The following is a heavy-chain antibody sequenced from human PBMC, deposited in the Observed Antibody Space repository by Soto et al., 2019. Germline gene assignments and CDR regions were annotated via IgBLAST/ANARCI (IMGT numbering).Heavy chain of an antibody. CDR3: ARHLLTMVRGFYYYYYMDV. Sequence: SETLSLTCTVSGGSISSSSYYWGWIRQPPGKGLEWIGSIYYSGSTYYNPSLKSRVTISVDTSKNQFSLKLSSVTAADTAVYYCARHLLTMVRGFYYYYYMDVWGKGTTLTVSS. CDR2: IYYSGST. V-gene: IGHV4-39*01. CDR1: GGSISSSSYY. D-gene: IGHD3-10*01. J-gene: IGHJ6*03.